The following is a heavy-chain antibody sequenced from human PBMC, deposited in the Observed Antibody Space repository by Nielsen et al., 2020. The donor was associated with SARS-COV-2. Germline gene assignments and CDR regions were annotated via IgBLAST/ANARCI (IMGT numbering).Heavy chain of an antibody. V-gene: IGHV3-11*04. CDR1: GFTFSDYY. CDR3: ARDPGAWNYYYGMDV. Sequence: GESLKISCAASGFTFSDYYMSWIRQAPGKGLEWVSYISSSGSTIYYADSVKGRFTISRDNAKNSLYLQMNSLRAEDTAVYYCARDPGAWNYYYGMDVWGQGTTVTVSS. J-gene: IGHJ6*02. D-gene: IGHD1-1*01. CDR2: ISSSGSTI.